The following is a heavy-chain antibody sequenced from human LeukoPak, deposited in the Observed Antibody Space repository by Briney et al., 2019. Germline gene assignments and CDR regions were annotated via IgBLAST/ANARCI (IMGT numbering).Heavy chain of an antibody. CDR3: ARAARTVTSSYYFDY. V-gene: IGHV4-59*12. CDR1: GGSFSTYY. CDR2: IYYSGST. D-gene: IGHD4-11*01. Sequence: SETLSLTCTVSGGSFSTYYWSWIRQPPGKGLEWIGYIYYSGSTNYNPSLKSRVTISVGTSKNQFSLKLSSVTAADTAVYYCARAARTVTSSYYFDYWGQGTLVTVSS. J-gene: IGHJ4*02.